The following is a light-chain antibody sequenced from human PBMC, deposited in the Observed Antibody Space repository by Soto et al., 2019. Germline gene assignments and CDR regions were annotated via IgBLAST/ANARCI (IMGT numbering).Light chain of an antibody. Sequence: EIVLTQSPGTLSLSPGERATLSCRASHSVSYNYLAWYQQKPGQAPRLLIYGVSNRATGIPDRFSGSGSGTDFTLTISRLDPEDFAVYYCQQYGSSPRTFGQGTKVDIK. CDR3: QQYGSSPRT. CDR1: HSVSYNY. V-gene: IGKV3-20*01. CDR2: GVS. J-gene: IGKJ1*01.